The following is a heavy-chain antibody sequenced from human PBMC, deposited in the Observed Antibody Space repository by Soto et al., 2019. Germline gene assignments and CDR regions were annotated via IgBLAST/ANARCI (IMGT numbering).Heavy chain of an antibody. CDR1: GYTFSSYH. CDR3: ARDLPPVDY. CDR2: ISAYNGNT. Sequence: QIQLVQSGAEVKKPGASVKVSCRASGYTFSSYHITWVRQAPGQGLEWMGWISAYNGNTNYAQNLQGRVTMTTDPSTSTAYMELRSLRSDDTAVYYCARDLPPVDYWGQGTLVTVSS. J-gene: IGHJ4*02. V-gene: IGHV1-18*01.